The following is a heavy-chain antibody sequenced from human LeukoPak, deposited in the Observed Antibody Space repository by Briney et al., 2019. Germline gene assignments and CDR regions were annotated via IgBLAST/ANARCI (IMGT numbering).Heavy chain of an antibody. CDR1: GGTFSSYA. CDR3: ARGDPGGNPSYYYYYYMDV. D-gene: IGHD4-23*01. V-gene: IGHV1-69*05. Sequence: GASVKVSCKASGGTFSSYAISWVRQAPGQGLEWMGGIIPIFGTANYAQKSQGRVTITTDESTSTAYMELSSLRSEDTAVYYCARGDPGGNPSYYYYYYMDVWGKGTTVTVSS. J-gene: IGHJ6*03. CDR2: IIPIFGTA.